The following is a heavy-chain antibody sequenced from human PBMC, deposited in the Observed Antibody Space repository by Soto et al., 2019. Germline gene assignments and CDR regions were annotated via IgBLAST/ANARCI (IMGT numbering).Heavy chain of an antibody. Sequence: SETLSLTCAVYGGSFSGYYWSWIRQPPGKGLEWIGEINHSGSTNYNPSLKSRVTISVDTSKNQFSLKLSSVTAADTAVYYCARLNYDILTGYWDNNWFDPWGHGTLVTVS. CDR1: GGSFSGYY. CDR2: INHSGST. CDR3: ARLNYDILTGYWDNNWFDP. J-gene: IGHJ5*02. V-gene: IGHV4-34*01. D-gene: IGHD3-9*01.